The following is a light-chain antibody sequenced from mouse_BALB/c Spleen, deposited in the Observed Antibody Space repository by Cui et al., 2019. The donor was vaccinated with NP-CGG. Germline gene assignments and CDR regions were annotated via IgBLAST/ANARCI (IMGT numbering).Light chain of an antibody. CDR1: TVAVTTSNY. CDR3: ALWYSNHWV. J-gene: IGLJ1*01. Sequence: QTLLTQESALTTSPGETVTLTCRSSTVAVTTSNYANWVQEKPDHLFTGLIGGTNNRAPGVPARFSGSLIGDKAALTITGAQTEDEAIYFCALWYSNHWVFGGGTKLTVL. V-gene: IGLV1*01. CDR2: GTN.